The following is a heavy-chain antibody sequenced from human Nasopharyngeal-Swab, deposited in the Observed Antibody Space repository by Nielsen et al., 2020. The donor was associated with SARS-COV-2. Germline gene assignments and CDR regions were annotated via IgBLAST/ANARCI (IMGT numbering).Heavy chain of an antibody. CDR2: ISYDGSNK. J-gene: IGHJ4*02. Sequence: GESLKISCAASGFTFSSYAMHWVRQAPGKGLEWVAVISYDGSNKYYADSVKGRFTISRDNSKNTLYLQMNSLRAEDTAVYYCAKERGYSYGYGYYFDYWGQGTLVTVSS. CDR3: AKERGYSYGYGYYFDY. V-gene: IGHV3-30-3*01. D-gene: IGHD5-18*01. CDR1: GFTFSSYA.